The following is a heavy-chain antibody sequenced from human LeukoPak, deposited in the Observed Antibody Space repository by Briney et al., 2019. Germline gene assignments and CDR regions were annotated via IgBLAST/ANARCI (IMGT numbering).Heavy chain of an antibody. CDR1: GFTFSSYA. V-gene: IGHV3-23*01. J-gene: IGHJ5*02. Sequence: GGSLRLSCAASGFTFSSYAMSWVRQALGKGLEWVSAISGSGGSTYYADSVKGRFTISRDNSKNTLYLQMNSLRAEDTAVYYCAKAPLVDYDFWSGYSRGNWFDPWGQGTLVTVSS. D-gene: IGHD3-3*01. CDR3: AKAPLVDYDFWSGYSRGNWFDP. CDR2: ISGSGGST.